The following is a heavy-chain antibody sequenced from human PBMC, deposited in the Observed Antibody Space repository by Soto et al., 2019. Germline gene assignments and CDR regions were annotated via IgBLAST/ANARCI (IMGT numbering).Heavy chain of an antibody. J-gene: IGHJ4*02. CDR3: ARFGLVTFDC. D-gene: IGHD3-3*01. Sequence: EMQLVESGGGLVKPGRSLRLSCAASGFIFNTYSMDWVHQAPGKGLEWVASISPSGSYMYYGDSLKGRFTVSRDNAKNSLYLQMDSLRADDTAIYYCARFGLVTFDCWGQGTLVTVSS. CDR1: GFIFNTYS. CDR2: ISPSGSYM. V-gene: IGHV3-21*01.